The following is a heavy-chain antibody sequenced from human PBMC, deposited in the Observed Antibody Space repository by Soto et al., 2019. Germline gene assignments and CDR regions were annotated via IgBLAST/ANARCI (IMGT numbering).Heavy chain of an antibody. Sequence: GGSLRLSCAASGFTFSSYGMHWVRQAPGKGLEWVAVIWYDGSNKYYADSVKGRFTISRDNSKNTLYLQMNSLRAEDTVVYYCARQRATVSLDYWGQGTLVTVSS. J-gene: IGHJ4*02. V-gene: IGHV3-33*01. D-gene: IGHD4-17*01. CDR3: ARQRATVSLDY. CDR1: GFTFSSYG. CDR2: IWYDGSNK.